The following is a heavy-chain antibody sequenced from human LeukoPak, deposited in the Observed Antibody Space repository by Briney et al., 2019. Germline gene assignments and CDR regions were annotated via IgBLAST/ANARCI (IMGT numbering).Heavy chain of an antibody. CDR1: GFTFSSNS. CDR2: ISSSGSTI. V-gene: IGHV3-48*04. CDR3: ARDLGFS. J-gene: IGHJ5*02. D-gene: IGHD3-3*01. Sequence: HTGGSLRLSCAASGFTFSSNSMTWVRQAPGKGLEWVSYISSSGSTIYYADSVKGRFTISRDNAKKSLFLQMNSLRAEDTAVYFCARDLGFSWGQGTLVTVSS.